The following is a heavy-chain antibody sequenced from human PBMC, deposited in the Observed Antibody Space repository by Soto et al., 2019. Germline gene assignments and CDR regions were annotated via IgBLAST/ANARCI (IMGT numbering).Heavy chain of an antibody. CDR2: TSSDGSDK. CDR1: GFTFSRYA. CDR3: ARDWLRRDDILTPSWNFNL. D-gene: IGHD3-9*01. Sequence: QVHLVESGGGVVQPGRSLRLSCAASGFTFSRYAMTWVRQAPGKGLERVAVTSSDGSDKYYADSVKGRFTISRDNSKNTLYLQMNSLRAEDTAVYYCARDWLRRDDILTPSWNFNLWGQGTLVTAS. J-gene: IGHJ2*01. V-gene: IGHV3-30-3*01.